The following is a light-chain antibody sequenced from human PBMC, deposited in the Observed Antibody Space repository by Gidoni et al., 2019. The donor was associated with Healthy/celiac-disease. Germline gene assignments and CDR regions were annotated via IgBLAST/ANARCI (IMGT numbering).Light chain of an antibody. CDR2: DVS. V-gene: IGLV2-14*03. CDR1: SSDVGCYNY. Sequence: QSALTQPASVSGSPGQSSTISCTGTSSDVGCYNYVSWYQQHPGKAPKLMIYDVSNRPSGVSNRFSGSKSGNTASLTISGLQAEDEADYYCSSYTSSSTPSVFGTGTKVTVL. CDR3: SSYTSSSTPSV. J-gene: IGLJ1*01.